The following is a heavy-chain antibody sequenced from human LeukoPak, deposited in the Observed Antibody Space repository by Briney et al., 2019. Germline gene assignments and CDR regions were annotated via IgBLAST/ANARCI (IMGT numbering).Heavy chain of an antibody. CDR1: GGSFSGYY. CDR2: INHSGST. D-gene: IGHD6-19*01. V-gene: IGHV4-34*01. Sequence: SETLSLTCAVYGGSFSGYYWSWIRQPPGKGLGWIGEINHSGSTNYNPSLKSRVTISVDTSKNQFSLKLSSVTAADTAVYYCARGQRQWLFGYWGQGTLVTVSS. J-gene: IGHJ4*02. CDR3: ARGQRQWLFGY.